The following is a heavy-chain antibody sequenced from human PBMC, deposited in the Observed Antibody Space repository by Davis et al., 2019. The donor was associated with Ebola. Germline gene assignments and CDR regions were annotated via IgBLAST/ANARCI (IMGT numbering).Heavy chain of an antibody. D-gene: IGHD6-19*01. J-gene: IGHJ3*02. CDR1: GYTFTSYD. CDR2: INAGNGNT. V-gene: IGHV1-3*01. CDR3: ARLPLKYSSGWYGLAFDI. Sequence: ASVKVSCKASGYTFTSYDITWVRQATGQRLEWMGWINAGNGNTKYSQKFQGRVTITRDTSASTAYMELSSLRSEDTAVYYCARLPLKYSSGWYGLAFDIWGQGTMVTVSS.